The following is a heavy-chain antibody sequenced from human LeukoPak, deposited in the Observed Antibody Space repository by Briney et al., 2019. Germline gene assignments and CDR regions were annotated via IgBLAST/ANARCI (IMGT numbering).Heavy chain of an antibody. CDR3: ARAWQWLPLDS. Sequence: ETLSLTCTVSGGSISSYYWRWIRQPAGKGLEWIGRIHTSGSTNYNPSLKSRVTMSVDTSKNQFSLKVTSVTAADTAVYYCARAWQWLPLDSWGQGTLVTVSS. D-gene: IGHD6-19*01. CDR1: GGSISSYY. CDR2: IHTSGST. V-gene: IGHV4-4*07. J-gene: IGHJ4*02.